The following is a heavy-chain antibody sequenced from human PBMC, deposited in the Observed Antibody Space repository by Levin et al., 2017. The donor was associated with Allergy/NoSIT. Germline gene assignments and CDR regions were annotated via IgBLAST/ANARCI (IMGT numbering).Heavy chain of an antibody. CDR2: IWYDGSNK. Sequence: GESLKISCAASGFTFSSYGMHWVRQAPGKGLEWVAVIWYDGSNKYYADSVKGRFTISRDNSKNTLYLQMNSLRAEDTAVYYCAREAIAVAGTDNWFDPWGQGTLVTVSS. J-gene: IGHJ5*02. CDR3: AREAIAVAGTDNWFDP. V-gene: IGHV3-33*01. D-gene: IGHD6-19*01. CDR1: GFTFSSYG.